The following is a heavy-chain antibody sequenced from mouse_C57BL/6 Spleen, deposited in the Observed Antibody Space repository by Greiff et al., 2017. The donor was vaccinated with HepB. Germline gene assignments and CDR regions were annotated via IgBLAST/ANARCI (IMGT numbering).Heavy chain of an antibody. CDR2: IYPRSGNT. V-gene: IGHV1-81*01. CDR3: ARPAQAKGYFDY. J-gene: IGHJ2*01. CDR1: GYTFTSYG. Sequence: VQGVESGAELARPGASVKLSCKASGYTFTSYGISWVKQRTGQGLEWIGEIYPRSGNTYYNEKFKSKATLTADKSSSTAYMELRSLTSEDSAVYFCARPAQAKGYFDYWGQGTTLTVSS. D-gene: IGHD3-2*02.